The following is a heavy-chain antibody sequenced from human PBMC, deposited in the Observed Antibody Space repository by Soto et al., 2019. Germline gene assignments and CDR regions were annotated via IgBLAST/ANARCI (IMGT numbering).Heavy chain of an antibody. V-gene: IGHV3-48*02. J-gene: IGHJ3*02. Sequence: GGSLRLSCAASGFTFSSYSMNWVRQAPGKRLEWVSYISSSSSTIYYADSVKGRFTISRDNAKNSLYLQMNSLRDEDTAVYYCARDAGYTLRYFDLGTGGVNGNDAFDIWGQGTMVTVSS. CDR1: GFTFSSYS. D-gene: IGHD3-9*01. CDR3: ARDAGYTLRYFDLGTGGVNGNDAFDI. CDR2: ISSSSSTI.